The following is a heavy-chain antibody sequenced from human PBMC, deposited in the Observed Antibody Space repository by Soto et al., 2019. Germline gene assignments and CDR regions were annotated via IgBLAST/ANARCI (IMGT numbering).Heavy chain of an antibody. V-gene: IGHV4-31*03. D-gene: IGHD2-15*01. CDR1: GGSISSGGYY. CDR2: IYYSGST. Sequence: QVQLQESGPGLVKPSQTLSLTCNVSGGSISSGGYYWSWIRHHPGKGLEWIGYIYYSGSTYYNPSLKSRVTISVDTSKNQFSLNLSSVTAADTAVYFCARKPDKRGYFDYWGQGTRVTVSS. CDR3: ARKPDKRGYFDY. J-gene: IGHJ4*02.